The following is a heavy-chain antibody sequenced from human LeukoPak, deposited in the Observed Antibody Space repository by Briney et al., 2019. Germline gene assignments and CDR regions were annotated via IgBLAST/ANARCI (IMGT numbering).Heavy chain of an antibody. D-gene: IGHD5-12*01. CDR3: ARHRPSSLGGYSGYDRYYYMDV. V-gene: IGHV4-39*07. CDR1: GGSISSSSYY. CDR2: IYYSGST. Sequence: SETLSLTCTVSGGSISSSSYYWGWIRQPPGKGLEWIGSIYYSGSTYYNPSLKSRVTISVDTSKNQFSLKLSSVTAADTAVYYCARHRPSSLGGYSGYDRYYYMDVWGKGTTVTVSS. J-gene: IGHJ6*03.